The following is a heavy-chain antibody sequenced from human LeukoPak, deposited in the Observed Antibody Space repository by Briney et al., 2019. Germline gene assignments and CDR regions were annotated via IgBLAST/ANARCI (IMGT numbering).Heavy chain of an antibody. CDR1: GFTFSSYS. V-gene: IGHV3-48*01. D-gene: IGHD3-16*01. J-gene: IGHJ5*02. CDR3: ARHYGP. Sequence: GGSLRLSCAASGFTFSSYSMTWVRLAPGKGLEWVSYIRSTSNTLYYADSVKGRFTISRDNAKNSLYLQMNSLRADDTAVYYCARHYGPWGQGTLVTVSS. CDR2: IRSTSNTL.